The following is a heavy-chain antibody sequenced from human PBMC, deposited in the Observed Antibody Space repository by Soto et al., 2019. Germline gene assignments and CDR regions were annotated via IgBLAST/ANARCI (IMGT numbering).Heavy chain of an antibody. V-gene: IGHV3-33*01. J-gene: IGHJ4*02. CDR1: GVTFSSYG. CDR2: IWYDGSIK. D-gene: IGHD1-1*01. CDR3: AREKNDGFDD. Sequence: GGSLRLSCAASGVTFSSYGMHWVRQAPGKGLEWVAVIWYDGSIKFHADSVKGRFTISRDNSKNTLYLQMNSLRADDTAVYYCAREKNDGFDDWGQGTPVTVAS.